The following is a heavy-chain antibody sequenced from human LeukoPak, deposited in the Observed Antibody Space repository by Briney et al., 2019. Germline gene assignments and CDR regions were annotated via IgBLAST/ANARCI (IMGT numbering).Heavy chain of an antibody. CDR3: AKGGGYSLYYFNS. J-gene: IGHJ4*02. CDR2: ISVNGGTT. Sequence: GGSLRLSCAASGFTFSSYAMTWVRQAPGKGLEWVSSISVNGGTTYYADSVKGRFTISRDSSKNTLYLQMNSLRAEDTAVYYCAKGGGYSLYYFNSWGQGTLVTVSA. V-gene: IGHV3-23*01. CDR1: GFTFSSYA. D-gene: IGHD3-22*01.